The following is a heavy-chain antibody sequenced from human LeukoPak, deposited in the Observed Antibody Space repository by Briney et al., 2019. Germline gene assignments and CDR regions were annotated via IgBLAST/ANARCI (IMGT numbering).Heavy chain of an antibody. V-gene: IGHV3-64D*06. D-gene: IGHD3-10*01. J-gene: IGHJ4*02. CDR2: ISSNGGST. CDR1: GFTFSRYA. Sequence: GGSLTLSCSASGFTFSRYAMHWVRQPPGKGLEYVSAISSNGGSTYYADSVKGRFTISRDNSKNTLYLQMSSLRAEDTAVYYCVKDGSGSYYTYYFDYWGQGTLVTVSS. CDR3: VKDGSGSYYTYYFDY.